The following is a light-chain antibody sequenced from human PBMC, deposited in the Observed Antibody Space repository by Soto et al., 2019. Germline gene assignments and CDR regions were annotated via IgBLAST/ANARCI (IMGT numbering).Light chain of an antibody. J-gene: IGLJ3*02. CDR2: STS. CDR3: LLYYGGALV. CDR1: TGAVTSGYY. Sequence: QAVVTQEPSLTVSPGETVTLTCASSTGAVTSGYYPNWFQQKPGQAPRALIYSTSNKHPWTPARFSGSLLGGKAALTLSGVQPEDEAEYYCLLYYGGALVFGGGTKLTVL. V-gene: IGLV7-43*01.